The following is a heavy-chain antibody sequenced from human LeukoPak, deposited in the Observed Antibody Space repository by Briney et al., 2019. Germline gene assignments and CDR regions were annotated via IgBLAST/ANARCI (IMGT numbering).Heavy chain of an antibody. V-gene: IGHV3-23*01. CDR1: GFPFNSYA. Sequence: GGSLRLSCAASGFPFNSYAMSWAPQAPGKGLEWVSAISGRGGSTYYADSVKGRFTISRDNSKNTLYLQMNSLRAEDTAVYYCAKVVVVAATTSHDAFDIWGQGTMVTVSS. CDR3: AKVVVVAATTSHDAFDI. D-gene: IGHD2-15*01. CDR2: ISGRGGST. J-gene: IGHJ3*02.